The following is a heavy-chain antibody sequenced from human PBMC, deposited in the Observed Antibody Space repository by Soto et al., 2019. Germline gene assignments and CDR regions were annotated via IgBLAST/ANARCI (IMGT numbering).Heavy chain of an antibody. V-gene: IGHV5-51*01. Sequence: GESLKISCKGSGYSFTSYWIGWVRQMPGKGLEWMGIIYPGDSDTRYSPSFQGQVTISADKSISTAYLQWSSLKASDTAMYYCASHSVEYYDFWSGYYPDNYYYYGMDVWGKGPTVTVSS. J-gene: IGHJ6*04. CDR2: IYPGDSDT. CDR1: GYSFTSYW. CDR3: ASHSVEYYDFWSGYYPDNYYYYGMDV. D-gene: IGHD3-3*01.